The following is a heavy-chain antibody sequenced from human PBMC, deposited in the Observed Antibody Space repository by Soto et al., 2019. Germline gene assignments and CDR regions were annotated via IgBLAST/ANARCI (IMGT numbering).Heavy chain of an antibody. J-gene: IGHJ6*02. CDR1: GYSFTSYW. CDR3: ARWGLGDYTYYYYYGMDV. Sequence: ESLKISCKGSGYSFTSYWIGWVRQMPGKGLEWMGIIYPGDSDTRYSPSFQGQVTISADKSISTAYLQWSSLKASDTAMYYCARWGLGDYTYYYYYGMDVWGQGTTVTVSS. CDR2: IYPGDSDT. D-gene: IGHD4-17*01. V-gene: IGHV5-51*01.